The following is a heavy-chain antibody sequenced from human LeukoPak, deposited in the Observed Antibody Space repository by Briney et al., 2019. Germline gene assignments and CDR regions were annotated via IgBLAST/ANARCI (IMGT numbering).Heavy chain of an antibody. J-gene: IGHJ5*02. D-gene: IGHD2-15*01. CDR2: ISYDGSNK. V-gene: IGHV3-30*19. Sequence: PGGSLRLSCAASGFTFSSYGMHWVRQAPGKGLEWVAVISYDGSNKYYADSVKGRFTISRDNSKNTLYLQMNSLRAEDTAVYYCARASKVVVVVAAYNWFDPWGQGTLVTVSS. CDR3: ARASKVVVVVAAYNWFDP. CDR1: GFTFSSYG.